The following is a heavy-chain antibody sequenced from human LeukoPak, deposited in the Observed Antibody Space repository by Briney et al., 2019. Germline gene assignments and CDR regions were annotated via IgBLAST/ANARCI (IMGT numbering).Heavy chain of an antibody. V-gene: IGHV3-48*04. CDR1: GFTFSSYS. Sequence: GGFLRLSCAASGFTFSSYSMNWVRQAPGKGLEWISYISSGSNTIYYADSVKGRFTISRDNAKNSLYLQMNSLRAEDTAVYYCARDPHEWWSNPYAFDIWGQGTMVTVSS. CDR2: ISSGSNTI. D-gene: IGHD2-15*01. J-gene: IGHJ3*02. CDR3: ARDPHEWWSNPYAFDI.